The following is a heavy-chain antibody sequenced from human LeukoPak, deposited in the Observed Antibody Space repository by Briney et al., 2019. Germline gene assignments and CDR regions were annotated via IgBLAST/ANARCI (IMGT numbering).Heavy chain of an antibody. V-gene: IGHV4-39*01. D-gene: IGHD5-12*01. CDR1: GDSLCSRSYC. CDR2: IYNSANT. Sequence: PSDTLSLTRTVSGDSLCSRSYCWGSVRPPPGKGVDRVRHIYNSANTHYKPPPKTLNTLSLDTCQNPFSLKLNSVAAADTGIYYCARHSRSGYIGYENAFEIWSQGTMVTVSS. J-gene: IGHJ3*02. CDR3: ARHSRSGYIGYENAFEI.